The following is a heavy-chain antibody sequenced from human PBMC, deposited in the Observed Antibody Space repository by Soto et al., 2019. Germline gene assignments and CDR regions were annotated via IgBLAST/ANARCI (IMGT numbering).Heavy chain of an antibody. CDR3: ARGRVTYYYGSGSYYIDY. Sequence: SETLSLTCAVYGGSFSGYYWSWIRQPPGKGLEWIGEINHSGSTNYNPSLKSRVTISVDTSKNQFSLKLSSVTAADTAVYYCARGRVTYYYGSGSYYIDYWGQGTLATVSS. D-gene: IGHD3-10*01. CDR1: GGSFSGYY. V-gene: IGHV4-34*01. CDR2: INHSGST. J-gene: IGHJ4*02.